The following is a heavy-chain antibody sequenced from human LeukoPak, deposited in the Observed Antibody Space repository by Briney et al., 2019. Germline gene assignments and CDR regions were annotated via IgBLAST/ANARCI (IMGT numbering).Heavy chain of an antibody. Sequence: ASVTVSCKASGYTFTGYYMHWLRQAPGQGLEWMGWINPNSGGTNYAQKFQGRVTMTRDTSISTAYMELSRLRSDDTAVYYCARDFANYGSKADYWGQGTLVTVSS. CDR1: GYTFTGYY. CDR2: INPNSGGT. CDR3: ARDFANYGSKADY. J-gene: IGHJ4*02. D-gene: IGHD4-23*01. V-gene: IGHV1-2*02.